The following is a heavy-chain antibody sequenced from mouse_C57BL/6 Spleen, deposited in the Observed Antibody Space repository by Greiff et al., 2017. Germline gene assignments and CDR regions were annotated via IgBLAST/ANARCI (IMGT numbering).Heavy chain of an antibody. CDR2: IDPSDSYT. CDR3: ARRGYGSSDEDFDG. Sequence: VQLQQPGAELVKPGASVKLSCKASGYTFTSYWMQWVKQRPGQGLEWIGEIDPSDSYTNYNQKFKGKATLTVDTSSSTAYMQLSSLTSEDSAVYYGARRGYGSSDEDFDGWGTGTTVTVAS. D-gene: IGHD1-1*01. V-gene: IGHV1-50*01. J-gene: IGHJ1*03. CDR1: GYTFTSYW.